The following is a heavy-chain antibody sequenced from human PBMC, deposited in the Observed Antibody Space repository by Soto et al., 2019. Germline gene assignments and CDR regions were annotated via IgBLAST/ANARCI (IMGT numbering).Heavy chain of an antibody. V-gene: IGHV4-39*01. CDR2: IYEGETT. CDR3: ARRGSGHTFDY. J-gene: IGHJ4*02. Sequence: QLQLQESGPGLVKPSETLSLTCAVSGASISRTGLHWGWIRQPPGQGLEWIGSIYEGETTFYNSSLKSRVTISADTSKNHFSLKLSSVTAADTAVYYCARRGSGHTFDYWGQGTLVTVSS. CDR1: GASISRTGLH. D-gene: IGHD3-10*01.